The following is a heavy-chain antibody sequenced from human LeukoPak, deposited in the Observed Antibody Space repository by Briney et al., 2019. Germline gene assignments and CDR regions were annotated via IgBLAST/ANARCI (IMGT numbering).Heavy chain of an antibody. V-gene: IGHV1-46*01. Sequence: ASEKLSCNASGYTFTINYMHWVRHAPGQGLEWMGIINPSGGSITYAQKFQGRATMTRDTYTSTVYMELSSLRSEDTAVYYCARVKEADHGMDVWGQGTTVTVSS. J-gene: IGHJ6*02. CDR1: GYTFTINY. CDR3: ARVKEADHGMDV. CDR2: INPSGGSI.